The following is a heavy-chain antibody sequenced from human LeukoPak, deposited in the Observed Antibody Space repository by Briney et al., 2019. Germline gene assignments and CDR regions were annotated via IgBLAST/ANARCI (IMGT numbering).Heavy chain of an antibody. CDR2: IYTSGST. V-gene: IGHV4-61*02. CDR1: GGSISSGSYY. J-gene: IGHJ4*02. Sequence: SETLSLTCTVSGGSISSGSYYWSWIRQPAGKGLEWIGRIYTSGSTNYNPSLKSRVTISVDTSKNQFSLKLSSVTAADTAVYYCARDHSYYDSSGYYYVPFDYWGQGTLVTVSS. D-gene: IGHD3-22*01. CDR3: ARDHSYYDSSGYYYVPFDY.